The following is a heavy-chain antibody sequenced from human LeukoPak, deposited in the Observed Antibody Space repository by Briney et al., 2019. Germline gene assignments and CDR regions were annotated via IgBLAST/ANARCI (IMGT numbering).Heavy chain of an antibody. CDR3: AREYCSGGGCYLGDYVWGSYRHYYYYGMDV. J-gene: IGHJ6*02. CDR2: TYYRSKWYN. CDR1: GDSVSSNSAA. Sequence: SQTLSLTCAISGDSVSSNSAAWNWIRQSPSRGLEWLGRTYYRSKWYNDYAVSVKSRITINPDTSKNQFSLQLNSVTPEDTAVYYCAREYCSGGGCYLGDYVWGSYRHYYYYGMDVWGQGTTVTVSS. V-gene: IGHV6-1*01. D-gene: IGHD3-16*02.